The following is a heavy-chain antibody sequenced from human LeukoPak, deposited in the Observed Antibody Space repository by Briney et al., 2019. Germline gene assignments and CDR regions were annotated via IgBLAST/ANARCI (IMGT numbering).Heavy chain of an antibody. J-gene: IGHJ4*02. D-gene: IGHD1-26*01. CDR2: INPNSGGT. Sequence: ASVKVSCKASGYTFTGYYMHWVRQAPGQGLEWMGWINPNSGGTNYAQKFQGRVTMTRDTSIGTAYMELSRLRSDDTAVYYCARGAPLDWWERQGGELFDYWGQGTLVTVSS. V-gene: IGHV1-2*02. CDR1: GYTFTGYY. CDR3: ARGAPLDWWERQGGELFDY.